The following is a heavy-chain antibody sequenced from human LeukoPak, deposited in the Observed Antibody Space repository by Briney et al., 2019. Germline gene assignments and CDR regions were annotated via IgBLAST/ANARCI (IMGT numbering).Heavy chain of an antibody. Sequence: GGSLRLSCAASGFTFSDYEMNWVRQGPGRGLEWVSSISYLFSHVYYVDPVKGRFSISRDNAKNSLYLQINSLRAEDTAIYYCGRAFPPLRTSSAGDLWGQGILVTVSS. CDR1: GFTFSDYE. CDR2: ISYLFSHV. D-gene: IGHD3-16*01. J-gene: IGHJ4*02. CDR3: GRAFPPLRTSSAGDL. V-gene: IGHV3-21*01.